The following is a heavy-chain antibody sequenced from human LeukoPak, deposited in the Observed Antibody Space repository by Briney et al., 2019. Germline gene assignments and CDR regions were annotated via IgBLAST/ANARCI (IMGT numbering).Heavy chain of an antibody. CDR2: IYYSGST. Sequence: PSETLSLTCTVSGGSISSSSYYWGWIRQPPGEGLEWVGSIYYSGSTYYNPSLKSRVTISVDTSKNQFSPKLSSVTAADTAVYYCARTRYYYNSRSYGAPYYFDYWGQGTLVTVSS. CDR3: ARTRYYYNSRSYGAPYYFDY. V-gene: IGHV4-39*01. D-gene: IGHD3-10*01. CDR1: GGSISSSSYY. J-gene: IGHJ4*02.